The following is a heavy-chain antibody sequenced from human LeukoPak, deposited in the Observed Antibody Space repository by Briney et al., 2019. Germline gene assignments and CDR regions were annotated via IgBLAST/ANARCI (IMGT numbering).Heavy chain of an antibody. V-gene: IGHV4-4*07. J-gene: IGHJ4*02. Sequence: SETLSLTCTVSTGSINSYYWGWVRQPAGRGLEWIGRIYTTGKTDYNPSLKSRLTMSVDTSKRQFSLNLRSVTAADTAIYYCARHGYTASHYFLDFWSQGTLVTVSS. CDR1: TGSINSYY. D-gene: IGHD3-16*01. CDR2: IYTTGKT. CDR3: ARHGYTASHYFLDF.